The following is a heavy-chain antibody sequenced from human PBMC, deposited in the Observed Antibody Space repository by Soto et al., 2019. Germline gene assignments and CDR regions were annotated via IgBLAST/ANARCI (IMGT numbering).Heavy chain of an antibody. D-gene: IGHD5-18*01. CDR2: ISSSSSYT. CDR3: AKDGDTALFDY. J-gene: IGHJ4*02. CDR1: GFTFSSYS. V-gene: IGHV3-21*04. Sequence: GGSLRLSCAASGFTFSSYSMNWVRQAPGKGLEWVSSISSSSSYTYYADSVKGRFTISRDNSKNTLYLHMNSLRAEDTAVYYCAKDGDTALFDYWGQGTRVTVSS.